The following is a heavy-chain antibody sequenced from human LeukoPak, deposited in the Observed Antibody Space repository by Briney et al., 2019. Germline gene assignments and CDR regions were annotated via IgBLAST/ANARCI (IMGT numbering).Heavy chain of an antibody. CDR2: ISSSSSYI. V-gene: IGHV3-21*04. CDR1: GFTFSSYS. J-gene: IGHJ3*02. Sequence: GGSLRLSCAASGFTFSSYSMNWVRQAPGKGLEWVSSISSSSSYIYYADSVKGRFTISRDNSKNTLYLQMNSLRAEDTAVYYCAKALDYYDSSGYYRDAFDIWGQGTMVTVSS. D-gene: IGHD3-22*01. CDR3: AKALDYYDSSGYYRDAFDI.